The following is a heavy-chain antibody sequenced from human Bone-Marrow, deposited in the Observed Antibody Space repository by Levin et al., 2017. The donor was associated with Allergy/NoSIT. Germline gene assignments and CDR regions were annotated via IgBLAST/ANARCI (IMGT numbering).Heavy chain of an antibody. CDR1: GFTFADYT. D-gene: IGHD3-10*01. Sequence: GGSLRLSCTGSGFTFADYTMSWLRHSPAKGLEWVGFIKGNAFGETIQYAPSVRRSFVISSDDSRGIAFLQMSSLKTEDTGVYKCAKDPSYYYAPDAFDIWGQGTMVTVSS. J-gene: IGHJ3*02. V-gene: IGHV3-49*03. CDR2: IKGNAFGETI. CDR3: AKDPSYYYAPDAFDI.